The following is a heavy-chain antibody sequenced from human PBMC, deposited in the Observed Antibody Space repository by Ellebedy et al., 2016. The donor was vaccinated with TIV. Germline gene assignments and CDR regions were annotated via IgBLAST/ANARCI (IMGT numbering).Heavy chain of an antibody. J-gene: IGHJ4*02. V-gene: IGHV3-7*01. CDR2: IKYDLSQT. CDR3: ARGPAGYNAGKHDF. CDR1: GFTFSSYW. Sequence: GESLKISCAASGFTFSSYWMSWVRQAPGEGLEWVANIKYDLSQTYYLDSVKGRFTISRDNAKTSLYLHMNSLRAEDTALYYCARGPAGYNAGKHDFWGQGTLVVVSS. D-gene: IGHD1-14*01.